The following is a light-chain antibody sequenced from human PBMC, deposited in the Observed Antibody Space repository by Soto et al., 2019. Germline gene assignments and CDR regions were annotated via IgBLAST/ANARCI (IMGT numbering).Light chain of an antibody. CDR3: QQYDTFPRM. CDR1: QGVNKY. CDR2: ATY. J-gene: IGKJ1*01. Sequence: DIQMTQSPSSLSATVGDRVTITCRASQGVNKYVAWFQQKPGRAPKSLIYATYRLQSGVPSHFSASGSGTEFTLTISSLQPEDFATYYGQQYDTFPRMFGQGTKVEI. V-gene: IGKV1-16*02.